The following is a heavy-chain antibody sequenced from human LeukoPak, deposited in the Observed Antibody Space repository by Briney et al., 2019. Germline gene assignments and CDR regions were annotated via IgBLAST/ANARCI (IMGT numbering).Heavy chain of an antibody. CDR1: GGSISNTSYY. J-gene: IGHJ4*02. Sequence: SETLSLTCTVSGGSISNTSYYWGWIRQPPGKGLEWIGSIYFSGTTYYNPSLKSRVTMSADTSKKQFSLKLRSVTAADTAVFYCARHSSGYSYGHAPFDYWGQGTLVTVSS. D-gene: IGHD5-18*01. CDR3: ARHSSGYSYGHAPFDY. V-gene: IGHV4-39*01. CDR2: IYFSGTT.